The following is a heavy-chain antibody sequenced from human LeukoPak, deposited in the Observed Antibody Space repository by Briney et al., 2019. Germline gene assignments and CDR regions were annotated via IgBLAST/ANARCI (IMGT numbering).Heavy chain of an antibody. J-gene: IGHJ4*02. CDR3: AKAGWLRWGNSASDYGDHFDY. V-gene: IGHV3-23*01. CDR2: ISGSGGST. D-gene: IGHD4-17*01. CDR1: GFTFSSYA. Sequence: GGSLRLSCAASGFTFSSYAMSWVRQAPGKGLEWVSAISGSGGSTYYADSVKGRFTISRDNSKNTLYLQMNSLRAEDTAVYYCAKAGWLRWGNSASDYGDHFDYWGQGTLVTVSS.